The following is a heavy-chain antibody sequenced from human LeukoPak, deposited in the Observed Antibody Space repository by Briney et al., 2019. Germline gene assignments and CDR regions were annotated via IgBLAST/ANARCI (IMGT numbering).Heavy chain of an antibody. CDR1: GYTLTELS. CDR2: IIPIFGTA. Sequence: ASVKVSCKVSGYTLTELSMHWVRQAPGQGLEWMGGIIPIFGTANYAQKFQGRVTITADESTSTAYMELSSLRSEDTAVYYCASDTYYDFWSGSYYGMDVWGQGTTVTVSS. CDR3: ASDTYYDFWSGSYYGMDV. D-gene: IGHD3-3*01. J-gene: IGHJ6*02. V-gene: IGHV1-69*13.